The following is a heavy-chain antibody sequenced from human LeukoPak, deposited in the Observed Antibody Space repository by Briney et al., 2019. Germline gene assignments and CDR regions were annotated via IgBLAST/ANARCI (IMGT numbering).Heavy chain of an antibody. J-gene: IGHJ6*03. CDR1: GYTFTGYY. CDR2: INPNSGGT. D-gene: IGHD3-10*01. V-gene: IGHV1-2*02. Sequence: GASVKVSCKASGYTFTGYYMHWVRQAPGQGLEWMRWINPNSGGTNYAQKFQGRVTMTRDTSISTAYMELSRLRSDDTAVYYCAGDRSEDNDPIMVRGVRLYYYYYMDVWGKGTTVTISS. CDR3: AGDRSEDNDPIMVRGVRLYYYYYMDV.